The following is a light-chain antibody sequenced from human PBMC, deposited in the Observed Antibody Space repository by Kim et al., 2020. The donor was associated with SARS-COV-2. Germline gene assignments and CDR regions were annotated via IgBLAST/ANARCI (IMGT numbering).Light chain of an antibody. CDR2: AVN. J-gene: IGLJ3*02. Sequence: QSALTQPPSVSGSPGQSVTISCTGTSSDVGSDNRISWYQQPPGTAPKLLIYAVNNRPSGVPDRFSGSKSGNTASLTISGLRTEDEADYYCSSYTSSITSWVFGGGTKLTVL. CDR1: SSDVGSDNR. CDR3: SSYTSSITSWV. V-gene: IGLV2-18*02.